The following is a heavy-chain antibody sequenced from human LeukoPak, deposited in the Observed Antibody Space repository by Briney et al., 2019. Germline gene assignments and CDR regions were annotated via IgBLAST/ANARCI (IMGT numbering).Heavy chain of an antibody. CDR1: GYTFTSYG. J-gene: IGHJ4*02. CDR2: ISAYNGNT. Sequence: GASVKVSCKASGYTFTSYGISWVRQAPGQGLEWMGWISAYNGNTNYAQKLQGRVTMTTDTSTSTAYMELRSLRSDDTAVYYCARDRQNYGSGSYYKVLAGGDFDYWGQGTLVTVSS. V-gene: IGHV1-18*01. D-gene: IGHD3-10*01. CDR3: ARDRQNYGSGSYYKVLAGGDFDY.